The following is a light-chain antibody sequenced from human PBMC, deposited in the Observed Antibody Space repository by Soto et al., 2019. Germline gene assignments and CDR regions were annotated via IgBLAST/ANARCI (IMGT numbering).Light chain of an antibody. CDR2: QVT. CDR3: SSYTSSSNYV. Sequence: QSALTQPASVSGSPGQSITISCTGTSSDVGGYNYVSWYQHHPGKAPKLMISQVTNRPSGVSNRFSGSKSGNTASLTISGLQAEDEADYYCSSYTSSSNYVFGTGTKLTVL. J-gene: IGLJ1*01. CDR1: SSDVGGYNY. V-gene: IGLV2-14*01.